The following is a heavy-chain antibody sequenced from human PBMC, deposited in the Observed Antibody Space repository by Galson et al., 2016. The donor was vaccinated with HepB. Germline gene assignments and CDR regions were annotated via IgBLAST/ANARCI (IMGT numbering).Heavy chain of an antibody. D-gene: IGHD6-13*01. V-gene: IGHV3-48*02. CDR3: ARDSGVSGADDY. CDR1: GFTFSTYT. Sequence: SLRLSCAASGFTFSTYTMNWVRQAPGKGLEWVSYLSSSSTTTYYADSVKGRSTISRDNVKDTLYLQMNSLGDEDTAVYYCARDSGVSGADDYWGQGTLVIVSS. CDR2: LSSSSTTT. J-gene: IGHJ4*02.